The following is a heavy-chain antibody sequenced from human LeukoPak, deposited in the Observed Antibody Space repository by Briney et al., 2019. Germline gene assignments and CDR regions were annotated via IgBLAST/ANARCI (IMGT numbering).Heavy chain of an antibody. D-gene: IGHD3-10*01. V-gene: IGHV4-4*07. Sequence: PSETLSLTCTVSGGSISSYYWSWIRQPAGKGLEWIGRIYNSGSTNYNTNYNPSLTSRVTMSVDTSKNQLSLKLNSVSAADTAVYFCARAIWYGSGTTAFDYWGQGTLVTVSP. CDR3: ARAIWYGSGTTAFDY. CDR2: IYNSGST. CDR1: GGSISSYY. J-gene: IGHJ4*02.